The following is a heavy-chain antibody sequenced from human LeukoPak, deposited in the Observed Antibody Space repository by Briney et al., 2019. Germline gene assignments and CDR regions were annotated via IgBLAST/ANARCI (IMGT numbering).Heavy chain of an antibody. J-gene: IGHJ4*02. D-gene: IGHD3-9*01. CDR2: ISYDGSNK. CDR3: AKGAGNFDWSYHDY. V-gene: IGHV3-30*18. CDR1: GFTFISYV. Sequence: GGSLRLSCAASGFTFISYVMHWVRQAPGKGLGWVAVISYDGSNKYYADSVKGRFTISRDNSKNTLYLQLNSLRAEDTAVYYCAKGAGNFDWSYHDYWGQGTLVTVSS.